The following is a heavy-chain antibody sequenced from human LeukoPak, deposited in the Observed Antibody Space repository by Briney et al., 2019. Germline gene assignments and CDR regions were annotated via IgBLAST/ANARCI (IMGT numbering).Heavy chain of an antibody. CDR3: ARDPKGKRGYSYGYRAPYYYGMDV. CDR2: IYYSGSI. Sequence: SETLSLTCTVSGGSISSSSYYWGWIRQPPGKGLEWIGSIYYSGSIYYNPSLKSRVTISVDTSKNQFSLKLSSVTAADTAVYYCARDPKGKRGYSYGYRAPYYYGMDVWGQGTTVTVSS. D-gene: IGHD5-18*01. J-gene: IGHJ6*02. V-gene: IGHV4-39*07. CDR1: GGSISSSSYY.